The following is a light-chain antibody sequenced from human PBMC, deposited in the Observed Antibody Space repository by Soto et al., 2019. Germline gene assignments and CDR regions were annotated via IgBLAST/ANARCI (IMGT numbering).Light chain of an antibody. CDR3: SSYTRSSTYV. Sequence: QSVLTQPASVSGSPGQSITISCTGTSSDVGGYNYVSWYQQHPGKAPKLMIYDVSNRPSGVSNRFSGSKSGNTASLTISGLQDEDEADYYCSSYTRSSTYVFGTGTKVTV. J-gene: IGLJ1*01. CDR2: DVS. CDR1: SSDVGGYNY. V-gene: IGLV2-14*01.